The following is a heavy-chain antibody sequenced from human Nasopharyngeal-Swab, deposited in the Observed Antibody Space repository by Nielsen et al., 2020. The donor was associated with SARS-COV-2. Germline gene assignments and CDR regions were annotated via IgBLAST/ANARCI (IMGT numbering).Heavy chain of an antibody. D-gene: IGHD3-16*01. CDR1: GFTFSSYA. CDR3: AKEATLGGVGDYYYMDV. V-gene: IGHV3-23*01. CDR2: ISGSGGST. J-gene: IGHJ6*03. Sequence: GESLKISCAASGFTFSSYAMSWVPPAPGKGLEWVSAISGSGGSTYYADSVKGRFTISRDNSKNTLYLQMNSLRADDTAVYYCAKEATLGGVGDYYYMDVWGKGTTVTVSS.